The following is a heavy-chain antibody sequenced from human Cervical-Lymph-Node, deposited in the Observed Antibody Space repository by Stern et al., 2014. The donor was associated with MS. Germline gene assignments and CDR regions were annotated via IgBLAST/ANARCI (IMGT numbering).Heavy chain of an antibody. CDR1: GFTFSDYY. CDR2: ISGSDRTT. J-gene: IGHJ3*02. CDR3: ARGVRGVIIRDDAFDI. Sequence: QVQLVESGGGLVKPGGSLRLSCAASGFTFSDYYMNWIRQAPGKGLEWISYISGSDRTTSYADSVKGRFTISRDNAKNSLYLQVNSLRAEDTAVYYCARGVRGVIIRDDAFDIWGQGTMVTVSS. V-gene: IGHV3-11*01. D-gene: IGHD3-10*02.